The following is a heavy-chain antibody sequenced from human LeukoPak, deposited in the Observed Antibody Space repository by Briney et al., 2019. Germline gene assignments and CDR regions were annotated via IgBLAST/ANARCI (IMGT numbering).Heavy chain of an antibody. J-gene: IGHJ4*02. CDR2: ISSSSSYI. CDR1: GFTFSSYS. V-gene: IGHV3-21*01. Sequence: GGSLRLSCAASGFTFSSYSMNWVRHAPGKGLEWVSFISSSSSYIYYADSVKGRFTVSRDSAKNSLYLQMNSLRGEDTAVYYCARAYDYVWGSYRETIDYWGQGTLVTVSS. CDR3: ARAYDYVWGSYRETIDY. D-gene: IGHD3-16*02.